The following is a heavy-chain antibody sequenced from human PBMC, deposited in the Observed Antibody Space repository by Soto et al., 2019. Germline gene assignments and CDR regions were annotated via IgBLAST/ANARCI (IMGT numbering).Heavy chain of an antibody. Sequence: PGGSLRLSCSASGFTFSSYAMIWVRQVPGMGLEWVSAISGTGFTIYYADSVKGRFTLSRDNSKNTLYLQMSSLRAEDTAVYYCAKGCTSGSRYFDYWGQGILVTVSS. CDR2: ISGTGFTI. D-gene: IGHD6-19*01. J-gene: IGHJ4*02. CDR3: AKGCTSGSRYFDY. V-gene: IGHV3-23*01. CDR1: GFTFSSYA.